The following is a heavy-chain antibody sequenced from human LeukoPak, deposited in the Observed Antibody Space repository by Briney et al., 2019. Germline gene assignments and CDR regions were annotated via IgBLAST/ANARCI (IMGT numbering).Heavy chain of an antibody. Sequence: GGSLRLSCSASGFTFSRYPMHWVRQAPGKGLEYVSAISGNGGSTYYADSVKGRFTISRDNGKNTLYLQMNSLRAEDTAVYYCASYLTSIPSGMDVWGQGTTVTVSS. CDR1: GFTFSRYP. D-gene: IGHD2/OR15-2a*01. CDR2: ISGNGGST. J-gene: IGHJ6*02. CDR3: ASYLTSIPSGMDV. V-gene: IGHV3-64*04.